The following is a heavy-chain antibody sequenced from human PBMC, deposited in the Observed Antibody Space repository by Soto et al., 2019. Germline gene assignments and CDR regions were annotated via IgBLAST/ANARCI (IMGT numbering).Heavy chain of an antibody. CDR1: GFTVSSNY. Sequence: RLSCTASGFTVSSNYMTWVRQAPGKGLEWVSVIYSGGNTYYADSVKGRFTSSRDKSKNTLYLQMNSLRAEDTAVYYCAGATGRYWGQGTLVTVSS. J-gene: IGHJ4*02. CDR3: AGATGRY. V-gene: IGHV3-53*01. D-gene: IGHD1-1*01. CDR2: IYSGGNT.